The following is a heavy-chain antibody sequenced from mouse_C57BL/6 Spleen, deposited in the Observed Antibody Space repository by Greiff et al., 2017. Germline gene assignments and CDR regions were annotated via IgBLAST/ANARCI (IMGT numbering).Heavy chain of an antibody. J-gene: IGHJ1*03. CDR2: IYPGSGNT. Sequence: QVHVKQSGPELVKPGASVKISCKASGYSFTSYYIHWVKQRPGQGLEWIGWIYPGSGNTKYNEKFKGKATLTADTSSSTAYMQLSSLTSEDSAVYYCASPHGSSYGYFDVWGTGTTVTVSS. V-gene: IGHV1-66*01. D-gene: IGHD1-1*01. CDR1: GYSFTSYY. CDR3: ASPHGSSYGYFDV.